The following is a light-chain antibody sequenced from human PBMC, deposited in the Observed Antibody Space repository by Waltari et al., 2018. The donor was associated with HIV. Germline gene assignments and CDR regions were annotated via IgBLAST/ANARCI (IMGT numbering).Light chain of an antibody. V-gene: IGKV2-28*01. Sequence: GMAQSPRTLSNSPGESASISCTFSQSLLHSNGYDYLGWFLQKPGRATRVLIYLGSNRDSGFSDRFRGSGSGTDVTLKISRVEAEDGGISFCMQAIETPYTFGQGTKLQ. J-gene: IGKJ2*01. CDR2: LGS. CDR3: MQAIETPYT. CDR1: QSLLHSNGYDY.